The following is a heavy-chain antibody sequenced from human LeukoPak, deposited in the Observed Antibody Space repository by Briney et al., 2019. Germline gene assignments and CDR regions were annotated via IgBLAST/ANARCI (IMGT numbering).Heavy chain of an antibody. CDR1: GFTFSNFA. CDR2: ISGSGDST. D-gene: IGHD6-13*01. V-gene: IGHV3-23*01. J-gene: IGHJ4*02. CDR3: AKLYSSSWYEDY. Sequence: GGSLRLSCAASGFTFSNFAMSWVRRAPGKGLEWVSAISGSGDSTYYADSVKGRFTISRDNSKNTLYLQMNSLRAEDTAVYYCAKLYSSSWYEDYWGQGTLVTVSS.